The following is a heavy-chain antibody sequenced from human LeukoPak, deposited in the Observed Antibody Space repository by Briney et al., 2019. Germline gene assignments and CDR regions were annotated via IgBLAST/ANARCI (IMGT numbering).Heavy chain of an antibody. CDR3: AKSDSLISAAGIFDH. V-gene: IGHV3-23*01. CDR2: ISGPTGDA. J-gene: IGHJ4*02. Sequence: GGSLRLSCAASGFTFSNFAMSWVRQAPGKGLEWVSGISGPTGDAYYADSVKGRFTIFRDNFQSMLYLQMNTLGAEDTALYYCAKSDSLISAAGIFDHWGQGTQVTVSS. D-gene: IGHD6-13*01. CDR1: GFTFSNFA.